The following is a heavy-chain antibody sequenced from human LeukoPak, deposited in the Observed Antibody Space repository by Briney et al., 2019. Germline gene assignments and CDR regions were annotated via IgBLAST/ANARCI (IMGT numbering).Heavy chain of an antibody. CDR1: GFTFDDYA. CDR2: ISWNRGSI. D-gene: IGHD4-17*01. V-gene: IGHV3-9*01. J-gene: IGHJ4*02. Sequence: GGSLRLSCAASGFTFDDYAMHWVRHAPGKGLEWVSGISWNRGSIAYADSVTGRFTISRDNAKKSLYLQMNSLRAEDTALYYCARGWLTVTTNSFDYWGEGTLVTASS. CDR3: ARGWLTVTTNSFDY.